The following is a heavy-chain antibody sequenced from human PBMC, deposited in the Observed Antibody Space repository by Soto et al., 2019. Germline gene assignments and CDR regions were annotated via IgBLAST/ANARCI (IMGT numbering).Heavy chain of an antibody. CDR1: GFTFSSYW. D-gene: IGHD2-15*01. CDR3: VREDCGGGLCKRFDY. CDR2: IRGDGIVI. Sequence: EVQLVESGGGLVQPGGSLRLSCAASGFTFSSYWMHWAREAPGKGLVWVSSIRGDGIVITHADSVKGRFTVSRDNAKNTLYLQMNSLRAEDTAVYYGVREDCGGGLCKRFDYWGQGTPVTVSS. J-gene: IGHJ4*02. V-gene: IGHV3-74*01.